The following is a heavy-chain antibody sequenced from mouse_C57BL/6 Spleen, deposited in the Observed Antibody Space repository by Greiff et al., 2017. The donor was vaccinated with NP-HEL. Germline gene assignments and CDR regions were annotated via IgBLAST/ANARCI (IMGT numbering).Heavy chain of an antibody. CDR3: ARSPYYSNYDWFAY. D-gene: IGHD2-5*01. V-gene: IGHV5-17*01. CDR2: ISSGSSTI. CDR1: GFTFSDYG. Sequence: EVQLVESGGGLVKPGGSLQLSCAASGFTFSDYGMHWFRQAPEKGLEWVAYISSGSSTIYYAATVKGRFPISRDNAKNTLFLQMTSLRSEDTAMYYCARSPYYSNYDWFAYWGQGTLVTVSA. J-gene: IGHJ3*01.